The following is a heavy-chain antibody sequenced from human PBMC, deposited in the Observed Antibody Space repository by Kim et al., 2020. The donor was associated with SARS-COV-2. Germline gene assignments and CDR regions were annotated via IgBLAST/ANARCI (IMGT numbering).Heavy chain of an antibody. CDR3: AREPFLAAAYFDS. V-gene: IGHV6-1*01. D-gene: IGHD2-15*01. J-gene: IGHJ4*02. Sequence: DYAASVKSRRSIKPDTSKNQFSLQLDSVTPEDTAIYYCAREPFLAAAYFDSWGQGTLVTVSS.